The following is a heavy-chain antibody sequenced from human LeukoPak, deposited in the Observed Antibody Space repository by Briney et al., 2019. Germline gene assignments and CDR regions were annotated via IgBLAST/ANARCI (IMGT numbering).Heavy chain of an antibody. CDR3: ARSYSSGWYYFYYMDV. CDR2: ISSSGSTI. Sequence: GGSLRLSCAASGFTFSSYEMNWVRQAPGKGLEWVSYISSSGSTIYYADSLKGRFTISRDNAKNSLYLQMNSLRAEDTAVYYCARSYSSGWYYFYYMDVWGKGTTVTISS. J-gene: IGHJ6*03. D-gene: IGHD6-19*01. CDR1: GFTFSSYE. V-gene: IGHV3-48*03.